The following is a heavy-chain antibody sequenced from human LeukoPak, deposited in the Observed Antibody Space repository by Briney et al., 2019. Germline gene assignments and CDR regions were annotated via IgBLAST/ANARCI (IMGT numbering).Heavy chain of an antibody. CDR1: GYTFTSYD. V-gene: IGHV1-8*01. CDR2: MNPNSGNT. CDR3: ARVVPNYDFWSGYYFGY. Sequence: ASVKVSCKASGYTFTSYDINWVRQATGQGLEWMGWMNPNSGNTGYAQKFQGRVTMTRDTSISTAYMELSRLRSDDTAVYYCARVVPNYDFWSGYYFGYWGQGTLVTVSS. J-gene: IGHJ4*02. D-gene: IGHD3-3*01.